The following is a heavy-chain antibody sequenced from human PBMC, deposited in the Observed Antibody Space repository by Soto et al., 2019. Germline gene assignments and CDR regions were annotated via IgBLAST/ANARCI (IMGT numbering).Heavy chain of an antibody. J-gene: IGHJ6*02. V-gene: IGHV3-53*01. CDR2: IYSSGST. D-gene: IGHD3-10*01. CDR3: ARMITMVRGVMGYYGMDV. CDR1: GFTVSDYY. Sequence: GGSLRLSCAASGFTVSDYYMSWGRQAPGKGLEWVSLIYSSGSTFYADSVKGRFTISRDNSKNSLYLQLNTLRAEDTAVYYCARMITMVRGVMGYYGMDVWGQGTTVTVSS.